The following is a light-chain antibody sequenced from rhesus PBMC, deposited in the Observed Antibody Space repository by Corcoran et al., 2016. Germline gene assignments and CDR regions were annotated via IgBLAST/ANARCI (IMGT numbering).Light chain of an antibody. V-gene: IGKV3-24*04. CDR2: GAS. CDR3: QQSSNLSPYS. Sequence: ETVVTQSPATLSLSPGERATLSCRASQSVGSYLAWYHQKPGQAPRLLIYGASSRATGIPDRFSGSGSGTDFTLTISSLEPEDVGVYYCQQSSNLSPYSFGQGTKVEIK. J-gene: IGKJ2*01. CDR1: QSVGSY.